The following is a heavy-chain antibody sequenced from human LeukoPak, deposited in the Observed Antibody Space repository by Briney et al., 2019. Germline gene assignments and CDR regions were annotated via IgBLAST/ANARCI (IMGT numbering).Heavy chain of an antibody. V-gene: IGHV3-73*01. J-gene: IGHJ4*02. Sequence: PGGSLRLSCAASGFSFSDSPIHWVRQASGKGLEWVGRIRSKDQNSATAYAESVKGRFTISRDDSKNMAYLQMNSLRIEDTAVYYCAKPTDGNYPRPLDYWGQGTLVTVSS. CDR1: GFSFSDSP. D-gene: IGHD1-7*01. CDR2: IRSKDQNSAT. CDR3: AKPTDGNYPRPLDY.